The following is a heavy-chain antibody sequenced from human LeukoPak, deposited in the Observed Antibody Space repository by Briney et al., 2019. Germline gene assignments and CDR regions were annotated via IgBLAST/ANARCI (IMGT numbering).Heavy chain of an antibody. CDR2: IYASGST. J-gene: IGHJ5*02. CDR3: ARHTTSGSYQSWFDP. Sequence: PPETLSLTCTVSGDSMSDSYWSWIRQPAGKGLEWIGRIYASGSTNYNPSLKSRVTLSVDTSSNQFSLTLSSVTAADTAVYYCARHTTSGSYQSWFDPWGQGTLVTVSS. V-gene: IGHV4-4*07. CDR1: GDSMSDSY. D-gene: IGHD3-10*01.